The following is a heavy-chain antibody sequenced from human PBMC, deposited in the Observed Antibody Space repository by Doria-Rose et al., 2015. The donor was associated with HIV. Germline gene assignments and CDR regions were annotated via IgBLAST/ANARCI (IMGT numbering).Heavy chain of an antibody. V-gene: IGHV2-26*01. D-gene: IGHD6-13*01. CDR1: GVSLSSPGMG. J-gene: IGHJ4*02. Sequence: QITLKESGPVLVKPTETLTLTCTVSGVSLSSPGMGVSWIRQPPGKALEWLATIVLDDERSYKTSLKSRLTISRGTSKSQVVLPMTDMDPVDTATYYCARIKSSRWYHKYYFDFWGQGTLVIVSA. CDR2: IVLDDER. CDR3: ARIKSSRWYHKYYFDF.